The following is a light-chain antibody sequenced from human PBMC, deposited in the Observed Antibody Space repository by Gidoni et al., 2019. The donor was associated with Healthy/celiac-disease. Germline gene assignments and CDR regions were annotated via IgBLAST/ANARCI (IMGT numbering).Light chain of an antibody. CDR1: KLGDKY. Sequence: SYELTQPPSVSVSPGQTASITCSGDKLGDKYACWYQQKQGQSPVLVIYQDSKRPSGIPERFSGSNSGNTATLTIRGPQAIDEADYYCQAWDISTVVFGGGTKLTVL. CDR2: QDS. J-gene: IGLJ2*01. CDR3: QAWDISTVV. V-gene: IGLV3-1*01.